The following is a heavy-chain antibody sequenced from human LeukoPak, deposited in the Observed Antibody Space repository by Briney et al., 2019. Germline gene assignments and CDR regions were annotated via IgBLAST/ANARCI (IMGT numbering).Heavy chain of an antibody. Sequence: GGSLRLSCAASGFTFSTYAMSWVRQAPGKGLEWVSGLTGGGGGTSYADSVTGRFTISRDNSKNTPYLQMNSLRAEDTAVYYCAKDKGAVTGTFDYWGQGTLVTVSS. J-gene: IGHJ4*02. V-gene: IGHV3-23*01. CDR3: AKDKGAVTGTFDY. D-gene: IGHD1-14*01. CDR1: GFTFSTYA. CDR2: LTGGGGGT.